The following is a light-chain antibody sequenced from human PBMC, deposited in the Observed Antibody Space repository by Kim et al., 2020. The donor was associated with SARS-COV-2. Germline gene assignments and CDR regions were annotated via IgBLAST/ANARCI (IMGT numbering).Light chain of an antibody. CDR2: GAA. Sequence: PGERATVSCRASQSVSSNLAWYQEKPGQAPRLLIYGAATRATGIPARFSGSGSGTEFTLTISTLQSEDFAVYYCQQYNNWPPWTFGQGTKVDIK. CDR1: QSVSSN. J-gene: IGKJ1*01. CDR3: QQYNNWPPWT. V-gene: IGKV3-15*01.